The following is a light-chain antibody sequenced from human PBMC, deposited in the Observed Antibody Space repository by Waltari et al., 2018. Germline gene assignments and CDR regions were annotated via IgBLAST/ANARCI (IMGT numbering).Light chain of an antibody. CDR1: QSVSSSH. CDR2: GAT. Sequence: EIVLTQSPGTLSLSPGERATLSCRASQSVSSSHLAWYQQKPGQAPRLLIHGATSRATGISDRFSGSGSGTDFNLTISRLEPEDFAVYYCQQYGSSTSITFGQGTRLEIK. J-gene: IGKJ5*01. V-gene: IGKV3-20*01. CDR3: QQYGSSTSIT.